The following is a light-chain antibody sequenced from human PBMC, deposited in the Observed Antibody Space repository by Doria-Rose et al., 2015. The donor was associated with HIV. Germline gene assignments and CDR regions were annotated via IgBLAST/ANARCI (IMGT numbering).Light chain of an antibody. CDR3: SSYATSGTLIV. CDR1: SSDIGGHNY. Sequence: QSALTQPASVSGSPGQSITISCTGTSSDIGGHNYVSWYQHHPGKAPKLIIDEVSNRPSGLSHRFSGSKSGNAASLTISGLQAEDEADYYCSSYATSGTLIVFGTGTKVTVL. J-gene: IGLJ1*01. CDR2: EVS. V-gene: IGLV2-14*01.